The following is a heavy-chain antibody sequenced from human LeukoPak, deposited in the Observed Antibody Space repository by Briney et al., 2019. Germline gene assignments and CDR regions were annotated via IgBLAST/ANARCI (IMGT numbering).Heavy chain of an antibody. CDR2: ISAYNGNT. Sequence: GASVNVSFKSSVYTFTIYGISWVRQAPGQGLEWMGWISAYNGNTNYAQKLQGRVTMTTDTSPSTAYMELRSLRSDDTAVYYCARRLDSSSWGYYYYMDVWGKGTTVTVSS. CDR1: VYTFTIYG. D-gene: IGHD6-13*01. CDR3: ARRLDSSSWGYYYYMDV. V-gene: IGHV1-18*01. J-gene: IGHJ6*03.